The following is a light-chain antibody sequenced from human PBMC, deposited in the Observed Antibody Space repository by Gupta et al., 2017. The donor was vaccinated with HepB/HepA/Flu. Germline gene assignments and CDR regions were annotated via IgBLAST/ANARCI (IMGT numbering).Light chain of an antibody. V-gene: IGKV1-39*01. CDR3: QQRNNNHPPRT. CDR1: QNINTY. J-gene: IGKJ1*01. Sequence: DIQMTQSPSSLSASVGDRVTITCRASQNINTYLNWYQQKPGKAPNLLIYAASTLHMGVKSRFSGSGDGTDFTLTINSRQPEDFAAYYCQQRNNNHPPRTFGQGTKVEIK. CDR2: AAS.